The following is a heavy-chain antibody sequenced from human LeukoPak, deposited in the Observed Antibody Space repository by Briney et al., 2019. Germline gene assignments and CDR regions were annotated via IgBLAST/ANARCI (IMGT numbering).Heavy chain of an antibody. CDR3: ARDVRVVPAALPLNWFDP. D-gene: IGHD2-2*02. CDR2: IYYSGST. J-gene: IGHJ5*02. V-gene: IGHV4-39*07. Sequence: PSETLSLTCTVSGGSISSSSYYWGWIRQPPGKGLEWIGSIYYSGSTYYNPSLKSRVTISVDTSKNQFSLKLSSVTAADTAVYYCARDVRVVPAALPLNWFDPWGQGTLVTVSS. CDR1: GGSISSSSYY.